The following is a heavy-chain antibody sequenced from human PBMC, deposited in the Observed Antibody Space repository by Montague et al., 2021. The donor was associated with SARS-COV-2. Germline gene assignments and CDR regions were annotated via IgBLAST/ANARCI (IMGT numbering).Heavy chain of an antibody. V-gene: IGHV4-61*01. J-gene: IGHJ6*02. CDR2: IYYSGST. CDR1: GGSVSSGSYY. CDR3: AKDRGQTYYDILTGRALSVDFANGMDV. Sequence: SETLSLTCTVSGGSVSSGSYYWSWIRQPPGKGLEWIGYIYYSGSTNYXXXVKSRVTISIDTSKNQFSLKLSSVTAADTAVYYCAKDRGQTYYDILTGRALSVDFANGMDVWGQGTTVTVSS. D-gene: IGHD3-9*01.